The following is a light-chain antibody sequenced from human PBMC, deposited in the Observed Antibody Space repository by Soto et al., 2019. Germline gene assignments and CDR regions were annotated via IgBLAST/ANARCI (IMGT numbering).Light chain of an antibody. CDR3: QEYDGYQWT. CDR2: DAS. Sequence: DIQMTQSPSTLSASVGDRVTITCRASQSLSRWLAWYQQKPGTAPRLLIYDASILQSGVPSRFSGSGSGTEFTLTISSLRPDDFATYYCQEYDGYQWTFRQGTMVEIQ. J-gene: IGKJ1*01. CDR1: QSLSRW. V-gene: IGKV1-5*01.